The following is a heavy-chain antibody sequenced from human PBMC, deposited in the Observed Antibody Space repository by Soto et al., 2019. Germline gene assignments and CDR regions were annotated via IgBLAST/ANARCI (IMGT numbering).Heavy chain of an antibody. D-gene: IGHD2-21*01. J-gene: IGHJ5*02. CDR2: IFYSGST. V-gene: IGHV4-39*01. CDR1: GGSISTSRSY. CDR3: SRQPTTGDTDLWFDP. Sequence: SETLSLTCNVSGGSISTSRSYWAWIRQPPGKGLEWLANIFYSGSTYYNPSLASRVTVSVDTSKNEFSLKLRPVTAADTAVYYCSRQPTTGDTDLWFDPWGQGTLVTVSS.